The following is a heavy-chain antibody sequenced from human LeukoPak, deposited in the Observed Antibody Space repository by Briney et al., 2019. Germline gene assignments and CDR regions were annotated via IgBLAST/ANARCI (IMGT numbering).Heavy chain of an antibody. V-gene: IGHV1-2*06. CDR2: INPNSGGT. Sequence: ASVNVSCKASGYTFTGYQIHWVRQAPGQGLEWMGRINPNSGGTNYAQKFQGRVTMTRDTFISTAYMELSRLRSDDTAVYYCAREGVFTMDVWGQGTTVTVSS. J-gene: IGHJ6*02. CDR1: GYTFTGYQ. CDR3: AREGVFTMDV. D-gene: IGHD3-16*01.